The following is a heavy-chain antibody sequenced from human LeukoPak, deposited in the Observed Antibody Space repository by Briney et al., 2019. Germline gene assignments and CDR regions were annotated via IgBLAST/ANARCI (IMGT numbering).Heavy chain of an antibody. D-gene: IGHD3-22*01. CDR2: IIPIFGTA. CDR3: ATTPYYYDSSGYLY. Sequence: GASVKVSFKASGGTFSSYAISWVRQAPGQGREWMGGIIPIFGTANYAQKFQGRVTITTDESTSTAYMELSSLRSEDTAVYYCATTPYYYDSSGYLYWGQGTLVTVSS. J-gene: IGHJ4*02. V-gene: IGHV1-69*05. CDR1: GGTFSSYA.